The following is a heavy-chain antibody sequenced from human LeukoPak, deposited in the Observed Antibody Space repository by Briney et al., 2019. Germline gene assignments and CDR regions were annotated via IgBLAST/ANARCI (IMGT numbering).Heavy chain of an antibody. J-gene: IGHJ3*02. V-gene: IGHV3-11*04. CDR1: GFTFSDYY. D-gene: IGHD5-12*01. CDR2: ISSSGSTI. CDR3: ARDALANVDIVATIKANAFDI. Sequence: GGSLRLSCAASGFTFSDYYMSWIRQAPGKGLEWVSYISSSGSTIYYADSVKGRFTISRDNAKNSLYLQMNSLRAEDTAVYYCARDALANVDIVATIKANAFDIWGQGTMVTVSS.